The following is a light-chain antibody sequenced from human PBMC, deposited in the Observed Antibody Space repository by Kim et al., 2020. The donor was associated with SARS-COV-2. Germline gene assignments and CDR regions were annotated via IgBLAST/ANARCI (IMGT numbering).Light chain of an antibody. CDR2: YKSDSNK. Sequence: FTCTLRIGIHVVIYNIFWYQQKPGSLPRYLLRYKSDSNKEHGSGVPSRFSGSKDASTNAGLLLISGLQSEDEADYYCAIWYSNTWVFGGGTQLTVL. J-gene: IGLJ3*02. V-gene: IGLV5-39*01. CDR1: IGIHVVIYN. CDR3: AIWYSNTWV.